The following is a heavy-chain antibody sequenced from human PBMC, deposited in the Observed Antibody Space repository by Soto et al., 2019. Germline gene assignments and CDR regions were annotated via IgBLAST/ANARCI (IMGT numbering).Heavy chain of an antibody. Sequence: SGPTLVNPTQTLTLTCTVSGFSLYSAGMGVTWIRQPPGKALEWLAHIYSNDGKSYSASLKTRLTISKDPSKSLVVLTMTRMGPVDTGTYFCPRSVSLPASADNWFDPWCQGTPVTVSS. J-gene: IGHJ5*02. CDR3: PRSVSLPASADNWFDP. CDR1: GFSLYSAGMG. V-gene: IGHV2-26*01. CDR2: IYSNDGK. D-gene: IGHD2-2*01.